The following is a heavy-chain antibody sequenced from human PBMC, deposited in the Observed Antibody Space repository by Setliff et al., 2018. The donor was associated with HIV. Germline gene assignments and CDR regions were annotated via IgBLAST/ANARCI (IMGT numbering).Heavy chain of an antibody. D-gene: IGHD6-6*01. CDR1: GYTFTDYF. CDR3: ARQLSNSFDY. V-gene: IGHV1-2*02. Sequence: ASVKVSCKASGYTFTDYFIHWVRQAPGQGLEWMGWISPYDGARRVSQTFRGRVTMTTDTSVNTAYVELTGLTSADTAVYYCARQLSNSFDYWGQGTLGTVSS. CDR2: ISPYDGAR. J-gene: IGHJ4*02.